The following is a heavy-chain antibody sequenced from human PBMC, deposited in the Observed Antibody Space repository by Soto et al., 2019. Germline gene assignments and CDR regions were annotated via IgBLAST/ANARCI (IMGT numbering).Heavy chain of an antibody. J-gene: IGHJ4*02. CDR2: FIPIFGTA. CDR3: ARSYYDSSGYYYGPFDY. CDR1: GYTFSSYA. D-gene: IGHD3-22*01. V-gene: IGHV1-69*13. Sequence: SVKVSCKASGYTFSSYAISWVRQAPGQGLEWMGGFIPIFGTANYAQKFQGRVTITADESTSTAYMELSSLRSEDTAVYYCARSYYDSSGYYYGPFDYWGQGTLVTVSS.